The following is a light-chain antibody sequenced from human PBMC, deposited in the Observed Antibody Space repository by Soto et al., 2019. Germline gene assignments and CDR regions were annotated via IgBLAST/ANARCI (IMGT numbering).Light chain of an antibody. Sequence: EIVLTQSPATLSLSPGERATLSCRASQSVSSNLAWYQQKPGQAPRLLLYGASTRATGIPGRFSGSGSGTEFTLTITSLQSEDFAVYYCQQHNYWPSFGQGTKLEFK. V-gene: IGKV3-15*01. CDR2: GAS. CDR1: QSVSSN. J-gene: IGKJ2*01. CDR3: QQHNYWPS.